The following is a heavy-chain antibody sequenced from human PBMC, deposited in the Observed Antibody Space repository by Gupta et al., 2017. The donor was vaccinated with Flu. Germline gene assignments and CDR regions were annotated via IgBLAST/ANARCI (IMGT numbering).Heavy chain of an antibody. D-gene: IGHD3-22*01. CDR3: AREESDYYDSSGYSFDY. V-gene: IGHV6-1*01. J-gene: IGHJ4*02. CDR2: SKWYN. Sequence: SKWYNDYAVSVKSRITINPDTSKNQFSLQLNSVTPEDTAVYYCAREESDYYDSSGYSFDYWGQGTLVTVSS.